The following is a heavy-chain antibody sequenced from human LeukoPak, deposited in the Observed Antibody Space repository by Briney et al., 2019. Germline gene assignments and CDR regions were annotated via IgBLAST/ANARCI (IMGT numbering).Heavy chain of an antibody. V-gene: IGHV4-39*01. CDR3: ASLLNGGVSHWFDP. CDR2: IYYSGST. Sequence: SETLSLTCTVSGGSITSSTSYWGWIRQPPGKGLEWIGTIYYSGSTYYSPSLKSRATMSVDTSKNQFSLKLSSVTAADTAVYYCASLLNGGVSHWFDPWGQGTLVTVSS. CDR1: GGSITSSTSY. D-gene: IGHD7-27*01. J-gene: IGHJ5*02.